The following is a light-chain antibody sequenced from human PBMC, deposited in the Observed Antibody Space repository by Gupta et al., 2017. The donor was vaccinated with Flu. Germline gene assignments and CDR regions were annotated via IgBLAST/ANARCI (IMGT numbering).Light chain of an antibody. V-gene: IGLV3-25*02. CDR2: KDS. CDR1: ALPKQY. J-gene: IGLJ2*01. CDR3: QSADSSGTYVV. Sequence: SFELTQAPSVSVPPGQTARITCPGDALPKQYAYWYQQKPGQAPVLVIYKDSERPSGIPERFSGSSSGTTVTLTISGVQAEDEADYYCQSADSSGTYVVFGGGTKLTVL.